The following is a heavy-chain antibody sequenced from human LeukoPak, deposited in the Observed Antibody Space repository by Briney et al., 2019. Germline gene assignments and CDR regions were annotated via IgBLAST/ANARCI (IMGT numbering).Heavy chain of an antibody. D-gene: IGHD1-26*01. CDR2: IYYSGST. CDR1: GGSISSYY. Sequence: SETLSLTCTVSGGSISSYYWSWIRQPPGKGLEWIGYIYYSGSTNYNPSLKSRVTISVDTSKNQFSLKLSSVTAADTAVYYCAKNFGSYYDCWGQGTLVTVSS. CDR3: AKNFGSYYDC. J-gene: IGHJ4*02. V-gene: IGHV4-59*01.